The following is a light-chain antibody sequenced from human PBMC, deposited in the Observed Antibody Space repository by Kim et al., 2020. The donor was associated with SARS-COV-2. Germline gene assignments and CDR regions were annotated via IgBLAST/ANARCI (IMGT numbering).Light chain of an antibody. CDR1: QSVSRSY. Sequence: LSPGERGTISCRASQSVSRSYLAWYQQKPGQAPRLLIYGASSRATGIPDRFSGSGSGTDFTLTISRLEPEDFAVYYCQQYGSSPYTFGQGTKLEI. CDR2: GAS. V-gene: IGKV3-20*01. CDR3: QQYGSSPYT. J-gene: IGKJ2*01.